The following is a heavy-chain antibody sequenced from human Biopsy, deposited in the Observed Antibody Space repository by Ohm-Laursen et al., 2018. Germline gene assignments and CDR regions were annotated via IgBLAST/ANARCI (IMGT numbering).Heavy chain of an antibody. Sequence: TLSLTCTVSGDSLTSGPKNWSWIRQSPGQGLEYIGFIYSGGNTNYSPSLKNRVTMSVDTSKNQFYLKLYSVTAADTAVYYCARGRRTSGWPYFDNWGQGALVIVSP. D-gene: IGHD6-19*01. CDR2: IYSGGNT. V-gene: IGHV4-61*01. CDR1: GDSLTSGPKN. J-gene: IGHJ4*02. CDR3: ARGRRTSGWPYFDN.